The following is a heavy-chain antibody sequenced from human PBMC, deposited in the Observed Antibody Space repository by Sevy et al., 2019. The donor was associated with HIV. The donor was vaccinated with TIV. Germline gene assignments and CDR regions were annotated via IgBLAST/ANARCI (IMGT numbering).Heavy chain of an antibody. CDR1: GFTIDTFW. D-gene: IGHD3-16*01. Sequence: GGSLRLSCAASGFTIDTFWMQWVRQAPGKGLQWVANIRQDGGELYYSHSVKGRLTISRDNAKESLFLQMTNLKVEDSGIYYCARRFFDVWGQGVQVTVSS. V-gene: IGHV3-7*01. CDR3: ARRFFDV. CDR2: IRQDGGEL. J-gene: IGHJ4*02.